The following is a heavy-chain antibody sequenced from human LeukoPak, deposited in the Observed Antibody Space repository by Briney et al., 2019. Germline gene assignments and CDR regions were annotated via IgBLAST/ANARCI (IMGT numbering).Heavy chain of an antibody. D-gene: IGHD3-9*01. CDR3: ARDQRYFDWSQTHYYYYMDV. J-gene: IGHJ6*03. V-gene: IGHV3-74*01. CDR2: INSDGSST. CDR1: GFTFSSYW. Sequence: PGGSLRLSCAASGFTFSSYWMHWVRQAPGKGLVWVSRINSDGSSTSYADSVKGRFTISRDNAKNTLYLQMNSLRAEDTAVYYCARDQRYFDWSQTHYYYYMDVWGKGTTVTVSS.